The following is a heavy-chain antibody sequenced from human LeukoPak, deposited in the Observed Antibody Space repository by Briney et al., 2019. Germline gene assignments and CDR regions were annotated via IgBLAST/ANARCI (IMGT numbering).Heavy chain of an antibody. CDR1: GFTFSSYW. CDR3: ARGEYCSGGSCYYYYYGMDV. CDR2: INSDGSST. Sequence: GGSLRLSCAASGFTFSSYWMHWVRQAPGKGLVWVSRINSDGSSTSYADSVKGRFTISRDNVKNTLYLQMNSLRAEDTAVYYCARGEYCSGGSCYYYYYGMDVWGQGTTVTVSS. J-gene: IGHJ6*02. D-gene: IGHD2-15*01. V-gene: IGHV3-74*01.